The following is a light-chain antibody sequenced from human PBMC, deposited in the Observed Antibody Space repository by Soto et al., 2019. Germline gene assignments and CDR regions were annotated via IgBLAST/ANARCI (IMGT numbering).Light chain of an antibody. Sequence: EIVMTQSPATLSVSPGERATLSCRASQSVSSNLACYRQKPGQAPRLLIYCASTRATGIPARFSGSGSGTDFTLTINSLEDEDIAVYYCQQRSDWPPTFGGGTKVDIK. V-gene: IGKV3-15*01. CDR3: QQRSDWPPT. J-gene: IGKJ4*01. CDR1: QSVSSN. CDR2: CAS.